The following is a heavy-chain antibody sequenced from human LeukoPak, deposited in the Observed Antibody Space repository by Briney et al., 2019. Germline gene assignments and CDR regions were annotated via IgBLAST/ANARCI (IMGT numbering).Heavy chain of an antibody. D-gene: IGHD6-13*01. V-gene: IGHV3-23*01. CDR2: ISGSGGST. CDR3: ATSIAAAGTSGGY. CDR1: GFSFSTYP. Sequence: RTGGSLRLSCAGSGFSFSTYPMSWVRQAPGKGLEWVSAISGSGGSTYYADSVKGRFTISRDNSKNTLYLQMNSLRAEDTAVYYCATSIAAAGTSGGYWGQGTLVTVSS. J-gene: IGHJ4*02.